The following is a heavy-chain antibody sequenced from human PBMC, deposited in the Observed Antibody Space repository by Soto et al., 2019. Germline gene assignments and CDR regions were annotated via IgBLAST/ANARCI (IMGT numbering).Heavy chain of an antibody. CDR2: LYHGGAT. Sequence: NPSETLSLTCAVSGGSINSGGYSWSWIRQPPGKGLEWVGYLYHGGATYSNPSLKSRVSISVDWSKNQFSLKLNSVTAADTAVYYCAIAFTAMGLFDYWGPGILVTVSS. J-gene: IGHJ4*02. CDR3: AIAFTAMGLFDY. V-gene: IGHV4-30-2*01. D-gene: IGHD2-21*02. CDR1: GGSINSGGYS.